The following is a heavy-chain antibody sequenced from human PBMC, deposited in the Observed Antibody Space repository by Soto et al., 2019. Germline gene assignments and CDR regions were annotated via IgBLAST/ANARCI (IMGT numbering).Heavy chain of an antibody. CDR1: GGTFSSYA. CDR3: ARVPDYDSSGYYYD. D-gene: IGHD3-22*01. J-gene: IGHJ4*02. CDR2: IIPIFGTA. V-gene: IGHV1-69*13. Sequence: GASVKVSCKASGGTFSSYAISWVRQAPGQGLEWMGGIIPIFGTANYAQKFQGRVTITADESTSTAYMELSSLRSEDTAVYYCARVPDYDSSGYYYDWGQGTLVTVSS.